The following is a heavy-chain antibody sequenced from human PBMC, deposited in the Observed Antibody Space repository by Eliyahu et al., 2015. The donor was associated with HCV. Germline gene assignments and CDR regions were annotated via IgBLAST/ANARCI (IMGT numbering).Heavy chain of an antibody. CDR2: XHYQGKP. V-gene: IGHV4-59*01. D-gene: IGHD6-19*01. CDR3: ASGGGGIAVAGTGGWFDP. J-gene: IGHJ5*02. CDR1: GGSITTXY. Sequence: QVQLQESGPGLVKPXETLSLTCTVSGGSITTXYWXWIRQPPGKGLEWIGNXHYQGKPNYXPPLKXRVTISVDTSKNQFSLNLTSVTAADTAVYYCASGGGGIAVAGTGGWFDPWGQGTLVTVSS.